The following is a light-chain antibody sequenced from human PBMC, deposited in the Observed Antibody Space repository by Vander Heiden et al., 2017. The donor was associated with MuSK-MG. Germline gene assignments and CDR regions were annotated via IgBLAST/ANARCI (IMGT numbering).Light chain of an antibody. CDR1: ASDIGDDNF. J-gene: IGLJ1*01. V-gene: IGLV2-14*03. Sequence: QSALTQPASVSGSPGQSITISCIGSASDIGDDNFVSWSQPHPGAAPKLLLDDVSHGPSGVSNRFSGSKSGNTASLTISGLQGEDAADYYCSSYTSTNTPYVFGTGTRVTVL. CDR2: DVS. CDR3: SSYTSTNTPYV.